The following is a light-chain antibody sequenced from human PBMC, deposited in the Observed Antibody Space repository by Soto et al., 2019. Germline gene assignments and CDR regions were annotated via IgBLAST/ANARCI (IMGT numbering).Light chain of an antibody. J-gene: IGLJ1*01. CDR3: ISYTSGTSPYV. Sequence: QSALTQPPSVSGAPGQRVTISCTGSSSNVGAVYTVQWCQQLSGSAPKLLIFGNNKRASGVPDRFSGSKSGTSASLAITGLQAEDEGDYYCISYTSGTSPYVFGTGTKLTVL. V-gene: IGLV1-40*01. CDR2: GNN. CDR1: SSNVGAVYT.